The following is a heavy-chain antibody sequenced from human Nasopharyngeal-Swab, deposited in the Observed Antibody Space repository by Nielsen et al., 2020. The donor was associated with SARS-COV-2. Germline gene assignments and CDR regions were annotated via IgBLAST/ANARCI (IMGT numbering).Heavy chain of an antibody. D-gene: IGHD1-26*01. CDR1: GGSISSGGSS. J-gene: IGHJ4*02. CDR2: IYHSGST. CDR3: AREGNSGFDY. Sequence: SETLSLTCAVSGGSISSGGSSWSWIRQPPGKGLEWIGYIYHSGSTYYNPSLKSRVTISVDRSKNQFSLKLSSVTAADTAVYYCAREGNSGFDYWGQGTLVTVSS. V-gene: IGHV4-30-2*01.